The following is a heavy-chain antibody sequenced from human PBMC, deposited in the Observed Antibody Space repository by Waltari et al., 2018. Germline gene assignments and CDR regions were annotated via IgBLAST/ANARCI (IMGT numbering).Heavy chain of an antibody. D-gene: IGHD3-16*01. CDR3: ARVEGAAGLDI. CDR2: INAGNGNT. Sequence: QVQLVQSVAEVKKPGASVKVSCKASGYTFTSYAMHWVRQAPGQRLEWMGWINAGNGNTKDSQKFQGRVTITRDTSASTAYMELSSLRSEDTAVYYCARVEGAAGLDIWGQGTMVTVSS. J-gene: IGHJ3*02. CDR1: GYTFTSYA. V-gene: IGHV1-3*01.